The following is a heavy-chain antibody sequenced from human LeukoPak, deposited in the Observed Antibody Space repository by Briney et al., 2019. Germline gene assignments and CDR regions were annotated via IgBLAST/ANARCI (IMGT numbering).Heavy chain of an antibody. CDR1: GFTFSSYA. D-gene: IGHD2-15*01. J-gene: IGHJ4*02. Sequence: PGGSLRLSCAASGFTFSSYAMSWVRQAPGKGLEWVSAISGSGGSTYYADSVKGRFTISRDNSKNTLYLQMNSLRAEDTAVYYCATIVFESQGYYFDYWGQGTLVTVSS. V-gene: IGHV3-23*01. CDR3: ATIVFESQGYYFDY. CDR2: ISGSGGST.